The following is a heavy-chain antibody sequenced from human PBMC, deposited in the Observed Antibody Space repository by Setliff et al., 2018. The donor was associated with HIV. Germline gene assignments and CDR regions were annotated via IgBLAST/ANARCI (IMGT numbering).Heavy chain of an antibody. CDR2: IKTKPSNYAT. J-gene: IGHJ5*02. CDR1: GFTFSGSA. CDR3: TASADGDCATTSCTNWFDP. Sequence: GGSLRLSCAASGFTFSGSAIHWVRRASGKGLEWVGRIKTKPSNYATAYGASMKGGFTISRDDSKNTAYLQLNSLKAEDTAVYYCTASADGDCATTSCTNWFDPWGQGTLVTVSS. D-gene: IGHD2-2*01. V-gene: IGHV3-73*01.